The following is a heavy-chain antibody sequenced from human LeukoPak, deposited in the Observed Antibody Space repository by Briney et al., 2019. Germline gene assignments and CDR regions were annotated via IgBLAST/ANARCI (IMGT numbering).Heavy chain of an antibody. CDR1: GGSFRGYY. V-gene: IGHV4-34*01. CDR2: VNHSGST. D-gene: IGHD2-2*01. CDR3: ARGPYPLVY. Sequence: PSETLSLTCAVYGGSFRGYYWSWIRQPPGKGLEWIGEVNHSGSTNYNPSLKSRVTISVDTSKNQFSLKLNSVTAADTAVYYCARGPYPLVYWDQGTLLTVSS. J-gene: IGHJ4*02.